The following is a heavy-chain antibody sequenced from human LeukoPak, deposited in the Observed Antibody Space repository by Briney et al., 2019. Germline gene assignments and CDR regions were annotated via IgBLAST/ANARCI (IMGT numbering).Heavy chain of an antibody. CDR2: IYSGGST. CDR3: AKITDGELRRFDY. D-gene: IGHD1-26*01. J-gene: IGHJ4*02. CDR1: GFTVSSNY. Sequence: GGSLRLSCAASGFTVSSNYMSWVRQAPGKGLEWVSIIYSGGSTFYADSVKGRFTISRDNSKNTLYLQMNSLRVEDTAVYYCAKITDGELRRFDYWGQGTRVTVSS. V-gene: IGHV3-53*05.